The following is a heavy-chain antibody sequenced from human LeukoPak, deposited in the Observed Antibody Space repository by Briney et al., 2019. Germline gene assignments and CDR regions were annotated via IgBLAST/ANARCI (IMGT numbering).Heavy chain of an antibody. CDR1: GFTFSSFG. CDR2: ISGSGGST. D-gene: IGHD4-17*01. Sequence: GGSLRLSCAASGFTFSSFGMSWVRQAPGKGLDWVSAISGSGGSTYYADSVKGRFTISRDNSKNTLYLQMNSLRAEDTAVYYCAKGGWGYYGDYYDYWGQGTLVTVSS. CDR3: AKGGWGYYGDYYDY. V-gene: IGHV3-23*01. J-gene: IGHJ4*02.